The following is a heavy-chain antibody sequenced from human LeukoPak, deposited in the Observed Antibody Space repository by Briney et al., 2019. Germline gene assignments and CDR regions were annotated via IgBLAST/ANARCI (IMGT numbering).Heavy chain of an antibody. CDR1: GGSISTYY. V-gene: IGHV4-59*01. CDR2: IYYTGST. Sequence: SETLSLTCTVSGGSISTYYWSWVRQPPGKGLEWIGYIYYTGSTSYNPSLKSRVTMSLDASKNQFSLELNSVTPADTAVYYCARGGNYWPQWWFDPWGRGTLVSVSS. J-gene: IGHJ5*02. D-gene: IGHD1-26*01. CDR3: ARGGNYWPQWWFDP.